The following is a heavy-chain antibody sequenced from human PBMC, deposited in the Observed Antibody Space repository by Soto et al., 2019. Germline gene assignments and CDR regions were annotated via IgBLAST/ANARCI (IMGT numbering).Heavy chain of an antibody. CDR3: ARDRIAAAGTGYYYYYGMDV. V-gene: IGHV4-4*07. CDR2: IYTSGST. D-gene: IGHD6-13*01. Sequence: QVQLQESGPGLVKPSETLSLTCTVSGGSISSYYWSWIRQPAGKGLEWMGRIYTSGSTNYNPSLKSRVTMSVDTSKNQFSLKLSSVTAADSAVYFCARDRIAAAGTGYYYYYGMDVWGQETTVTVSS. J-gene: IGHJ6*02. CDR1: GGSISSYY.